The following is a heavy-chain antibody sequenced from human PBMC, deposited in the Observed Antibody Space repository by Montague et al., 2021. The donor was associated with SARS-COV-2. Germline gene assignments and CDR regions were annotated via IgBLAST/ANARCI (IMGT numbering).Heavy chain of an antibody. CDR2: IWYDGSNK. V-gene: IGHV3-33*08. CDR3: ARDWELLALGY. J-gene: IGHJ4*02. Sequence: SLRLSCAASGFTFDDYAMHWVRQAPGKGLEWVAVIWYDGSNKYYADSVKGRFTISRDNSKNTLYLQMNSLRAEDTAVYYCARDWELLALGYWGQGTLVTVSS. D-gene: IGHD1-26*01. CDR1: GFTFDDYA.